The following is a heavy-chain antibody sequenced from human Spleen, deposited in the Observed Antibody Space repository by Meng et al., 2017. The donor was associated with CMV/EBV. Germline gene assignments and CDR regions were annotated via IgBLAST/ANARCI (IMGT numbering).Heavy chain of an antibody. CDR3: ARDVFGYTGAYGS. CDR1: GGSISSYY. CDR2: IYYSGST. D-gene: IGHD1-26*01. Sequence: GSLRLSCTVSGGSISSYYWSWIRQPPGKGLEWIGYIYYSGSTNYNPSLKSRVTISVDTSKNQFSLKLSSVTAADTAVYYCARDVFGYTGAYGSWGQGMLVTVSS. J-gene: IGHJ4*02. V-gene: IGHV4-59*01.